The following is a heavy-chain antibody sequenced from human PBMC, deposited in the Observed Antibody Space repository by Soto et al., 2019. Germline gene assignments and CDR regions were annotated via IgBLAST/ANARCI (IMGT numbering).Heavy chain of an antibody. Sequence: QVQLQESGPGLVKPSQTLSLTCTVSGGSISSGGYYWSWIRQHPGKGLEWIGYIYYSGSTYYNPSLKSRVTISVDTSKNQFSLKLSSVTAADTAVYYCAREGAFYDILTVDGMDVWGQGTTVTVSS. V-gene: IGHV4-31*03. CDR3: AREGAFYDILTVDGMDV. J-gene: IGHJ6*02. CDR1: GGSISSGGYY. CDR2: IYYSGST. D-gene: IGHD3-9*01.